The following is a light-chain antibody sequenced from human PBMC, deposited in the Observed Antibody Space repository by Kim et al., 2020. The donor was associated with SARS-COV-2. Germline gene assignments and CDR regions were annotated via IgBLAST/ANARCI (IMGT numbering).Light chain of an antibody. CDR2: LGS. J-gene: IGKJ5*01. V-gene: IGKV2-28*01. Sequence: PASISCRSSQSLLHSNGYNYLDWYLQKPGQSPQLLIYLGSNRASGVPDRFCGSGSGTDFTLKISRVEAEDVGVYYCMQALQTPPTFGQGTRLEIK. CDR3: MQALQTPPT. CDR1: QSLLHSNGYNY.